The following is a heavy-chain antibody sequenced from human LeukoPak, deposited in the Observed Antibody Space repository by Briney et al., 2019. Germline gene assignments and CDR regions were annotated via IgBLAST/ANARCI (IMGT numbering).Heavy chain of an antibody. CDR3: ARDSILKSDY. J-gene: IGHJ4*02. V-gene: IGHV3-48*03. CDR2: ISSSGGTI. CDR1: GFTFSTYE. Sequence: GGSLRLSCAASGFTFSTYEMNWVRQAPGKGLEWVSYISSSGGTIYYADSVKGRFTISRDNAKNSPYLQMNSLRGEDTAVYYCARDSILKSDYWGQGTLVTVSS.